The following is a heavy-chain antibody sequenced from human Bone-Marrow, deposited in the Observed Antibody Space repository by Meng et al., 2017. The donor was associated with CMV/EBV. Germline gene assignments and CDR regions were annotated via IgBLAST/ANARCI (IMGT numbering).Heavy chain of an antibody. Sequence: ASVKVSCKASGYTFTSYGISWVRQAPGQGLEWMGWISAYNGNTNYVQKLQGRVTMTTDTSTSTAYMELRSLRSDDTAVYYCARGGIVVVPAANYYYYGMDVWGQGTTVTVSS. V-gene: IGHV1-18*01. CDR3: ARGGIVVVPAANYYYYGMDV. CDR1: GYTFTSYG. J-gene: IGHJ6*02. CDR2: ISAYNGNT. D-gene: IGHD2-2*01.